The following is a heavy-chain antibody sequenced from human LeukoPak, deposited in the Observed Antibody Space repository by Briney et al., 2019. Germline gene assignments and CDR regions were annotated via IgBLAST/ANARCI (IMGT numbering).Heavy chain of an antibody. CDR2: INPNSGGT. CDR1: GYTFTGYY. V-gene: IGHV1-2*02. Sequence: GASVKVSCKASGYTFTGYYIHWVRQAPGQGLEWMGWINPNSGGTNYAQKFQGRVTMTRDTSISTAYMELSRLRSDDTAVYYCARDAPNTGGFDPWGQGTLVTVSS. D-gene: IGHD3-10*01. CDR3: ARDAPNTGGFDP. J-gene: IGHJ5*02.